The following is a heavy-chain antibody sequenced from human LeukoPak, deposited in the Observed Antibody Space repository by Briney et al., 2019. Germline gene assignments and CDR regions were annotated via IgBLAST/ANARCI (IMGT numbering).Heavy chain of an antibody. CDR1: GFTFSSYD. J-gene: IGHJ6*03. V-gene: IGHV3-13*01. CDR3: ARGTYGHYMDV. CDR2: IGTAGDT. D-gene: IGHD1-14*01. Sequence: PGRSRRLSCAASGFTFSSYDMHWVRQATGKGLEWVSAIGTAGDTYYPGSVKGRFTISRENAKNSLYLQMNSLRAGDTAVYYCARGTYGHYMDVWGKGTTVTVSS.